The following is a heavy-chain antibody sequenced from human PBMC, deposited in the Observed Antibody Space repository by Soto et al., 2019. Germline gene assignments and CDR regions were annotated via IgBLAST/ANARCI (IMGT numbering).Heavy chain of an antibody. V-gene: IGHV3-21*01. J-gene: IGHJ6*02. Sequence: PGGSLRLSCAASGFTFSSHSMNWVRQAPGKGLEWVSSITSSSSYINYADSVKGRFTISRDNAKTSLYLQMNSLRAEDTAVYYCAREYTAWPLAYGLDVWGQGTTVTVSS. D-gene: IGHD2-2*02. CDR3: AREYTAWPLAYGLDV. CDR2: ITSSSSYI. CDR1: GFTFSSHS.